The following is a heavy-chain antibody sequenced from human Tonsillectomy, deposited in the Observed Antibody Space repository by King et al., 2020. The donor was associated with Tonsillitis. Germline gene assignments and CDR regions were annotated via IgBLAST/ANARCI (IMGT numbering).Heavy chain of an antibody. V-gene: IGHV3-7*01. D-gene: IGHD3-10*01. J-gene: IGHJ3*02. CDR2: IRQDGNER. Sequence: VQLVESGGDLVQPGGSLRLSCAPSEFIFSDYWMTWVRQAPGKGLEWVASIRQDGNERAYGDSVRGRFTISRDNARNSLSLQMNSLRGEDTAVYYCAREMRINYGPPDIWGQGTMVTVSA. CDR3: AREMRINYGPPDI. CDR1: EFIFSDYW.